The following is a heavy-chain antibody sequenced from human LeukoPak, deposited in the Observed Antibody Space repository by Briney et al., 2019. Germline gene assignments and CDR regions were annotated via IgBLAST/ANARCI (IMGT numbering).Heavy chain of an antibody. CDR1: GGSISSGSYY. Sequence: SETLSLTCTVSGGSISSGSYYWSWIRQPAGKGLEWIGRIYTSGSTNYNPSLKSRVTISVDTSKNQFSLKLSSVTAADTAVSYCARAYSSSFAPFDYWGQGTLVTVSS. V-gene: IGHV4-61*02. CDR2: IYTSGST. J-gene: IGHJ4*02. CDR3: ARAYSSSFAPFDY. D-gene: IGHD6-6*01.